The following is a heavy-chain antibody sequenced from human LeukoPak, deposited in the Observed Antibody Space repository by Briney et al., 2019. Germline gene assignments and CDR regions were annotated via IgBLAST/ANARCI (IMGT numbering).Heavy chain of an antibody. D-gene: IGHD6-19*01. J-gene: IGHJ5*01. Sequence: SVKVSCKASGYTFSSYGISWVRQAPGQGLEWMGGIIPIFGTANYAQKFQGRVTITSDKSTSTAYMELSSLRSEDTAVYYCARAPIFSSGPHNWFDPWGQGTLVTVSS. V-gene: IGHV1-69*06. CDR3: ARAPIFSSGPHNWFDP. CDR1: GYTFSSYG. CDR2: IIPIFGTA.